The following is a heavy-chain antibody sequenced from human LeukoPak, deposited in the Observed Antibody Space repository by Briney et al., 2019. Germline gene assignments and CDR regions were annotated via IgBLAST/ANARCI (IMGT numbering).Heavy chain of an antibody. CDR1: GFTFSNAW. D-gene: IGHD3-22*01. V-gene: IGHV3-23*01. J-gene: IGHJ4*02. CDR3: AKDVDSSGYYGYYFNY. Sequence: GGSLRLSCAASGFTFSNAWMSWVRQAPGKGLEWVSAISGSGGSTYYADSVKGRFTISRDSSKNTLYLQMNSLRAEDTAVYYCAKDVDSSGYYGYYFNYWGQGTLVTVSS. CDR2: ISGSGGST.